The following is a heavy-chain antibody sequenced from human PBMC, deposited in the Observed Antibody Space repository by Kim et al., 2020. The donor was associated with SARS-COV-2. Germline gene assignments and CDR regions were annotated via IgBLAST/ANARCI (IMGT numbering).Heavy chain of an antibody. CDR3: AGNPRVGATFEEPWSFDY. V-gene: IGHV3-30*04. Sequence: GGSLRLSCAASGFTFSSYAMHWVRQAPGKGLEWVAVISYDGSNKYYADSVKGRFTISRDNSKNTLYLQMNSLRAEDTAVYYCAGNPRVGATFEEPWSFDYWGQGTLVTVSS. CDR1: GFTFSSYA. J-gene: IGHJ4*02. CDR2: ISYDGSNK. D-gene: IGHD1-26*01.